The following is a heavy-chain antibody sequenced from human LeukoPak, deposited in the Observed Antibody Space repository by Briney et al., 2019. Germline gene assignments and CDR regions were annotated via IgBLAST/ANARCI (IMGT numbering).Heavy chain of an antibody. CDR3: AKERDTAMVTIDY. Sequence: PGGSLRLSCAASGFMFSHSAMTWVRQTPGKGLEWVSGISESGGATYYAGSAKGRFTISRDNSKNTLYLQMNSLRAEDTAVYYCAKERDTAMVTIDYWGQGTLVTVSS. CDR1: GFMFSHSA. V-gene: IGHV3-23*01. D-gene: IGHD5-18*01. J-gene: IGHJ4*02. CDR2: ISESGGAT.